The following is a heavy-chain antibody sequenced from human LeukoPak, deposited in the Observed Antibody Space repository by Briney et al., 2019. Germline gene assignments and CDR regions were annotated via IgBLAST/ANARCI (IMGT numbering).Heavy chain of an antibody. CDR1: GFTFSSYG. J-gene: IGHJ6*02. Sequence: PGGSLRLSCAASGFTFSSYGMSWVRQAPGKGLEWVSAISGSGTSTYYADSVKGRFTISRDNSKNTLSLQMNSLRAEDTAVYYCAKGGAGHYYGMDVWGQGTTVTVSS. CDR3: AKGGAGHYYGMDV. CDR2: ISGSGTST. D-gene: IGHD3-16*01. V-gene: IGHV3-23*01.